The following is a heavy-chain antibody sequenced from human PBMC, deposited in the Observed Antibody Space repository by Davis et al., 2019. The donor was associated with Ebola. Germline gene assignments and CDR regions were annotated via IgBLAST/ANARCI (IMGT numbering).Heavy chain of an antibody. CDR3: ARDRGYSYGYESWFDP. CDR2: INHSGST. V-gene: IGHV4-34*01. D-gene: IGHD5-18*01. Sequence: SETLSLTCAVYGGSFSGYYWSWIRQPPGKGLEWIGEINHSGSTNYNPSLKSRVTISVDTSKNQFSLKLSSVTAADTAVYYCARDRGYSYGYESWFDPWGQGTLVTVSS. J-gene: IGHJ5*02. CDR1: GGSFSGYY.